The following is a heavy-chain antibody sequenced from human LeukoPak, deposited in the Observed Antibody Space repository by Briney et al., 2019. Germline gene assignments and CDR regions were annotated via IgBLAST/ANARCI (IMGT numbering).Heavy chain of an antibody. D-gene: IGHD3-10*01. J-gene: IGHJ3*02. CDR1: GGSINNYY. CDR3: AKSNGYGLVDI. CDR2: VFYTGYT. V-gene: IGHV4-59*01. Sequence: PSETLSLTCTVSGGSINNYYWSWVRQPPGKGLEWIGYVFYTGYTHYNASLKSRVTISVDTSKNQFSLELSSVTAADTAVYYCAKSNGYGLVDIWGQGTMVTVSS.